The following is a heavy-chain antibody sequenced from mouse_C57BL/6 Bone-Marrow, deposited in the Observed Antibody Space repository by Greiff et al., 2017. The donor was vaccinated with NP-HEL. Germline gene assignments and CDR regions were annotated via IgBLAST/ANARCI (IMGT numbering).Heavy chain of an antibody. CDR3: ARHDYYGSNAMDY. Sequence: VQLKESGAELARPGASVKLSCKASGYTFTSYGISWVKQRTGQGLEWIGEIYPRSGNTYYNEKFKGKATLTADKSSSTAYMELRSLTSEDSAVYFCARHDYYGSNAMDYWGQGTSVTVSS. V-gene: IGHV1-81*01. D-gene: IGHD1-1*01. J-gene: IGHJ4*01. CDR2: IYPRSGNT. CDR1: GYTFTSYG.